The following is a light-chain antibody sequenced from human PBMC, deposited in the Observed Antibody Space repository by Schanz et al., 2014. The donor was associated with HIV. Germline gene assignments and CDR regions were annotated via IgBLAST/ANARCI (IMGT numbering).Light chain of an antibody. CDR3: SSYAGSNNFV. J-gene: IGLJ1*01. CDR1: SSDVGGYNY. CDR2: EVT. Sequence: QSALTQPASVSGSPGQSITISCTGTSSDVGGYNYVSWYQQHPGKAPQLLIYEVTKRPSRVPDRFSGSKSGNTASLTVSGLQADDEADYYCSSYAGSNNFVFGTGTKVTVL. V-gene: IGLV2-8*01.